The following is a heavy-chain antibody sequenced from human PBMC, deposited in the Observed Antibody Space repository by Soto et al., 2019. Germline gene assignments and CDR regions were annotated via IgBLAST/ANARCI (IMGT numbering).Heavy chain of an antibody. CDR3: ARDVQHWWDYATGGFDY. D-gene: IGHD2-8*02. CDR2: IDPYKGGT. CDR1: GYSFVSHG. V-gene: IGHV1-18*04. J-gene: IGHJ4*02. Sequence: QIQLVQSGPEVKRPGASVRVSCKASGYSFVSHGISWVRQAPGQGLEWMAWIDPYKGGTKYAQRLQGRVTVTTDTHTSSVYMELRNLGPDDTAVYYCARDVQHWWDYATGGFDYWGQGTLVAVSS.